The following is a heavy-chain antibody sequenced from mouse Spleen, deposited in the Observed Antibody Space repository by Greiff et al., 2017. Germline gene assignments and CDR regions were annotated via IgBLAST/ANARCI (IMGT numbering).Heavy chain of an antibody. CDR3: ARRRYDWYFDV. D-gene: IGHD2-14*01. CDR2: INPSTGYT. V-gene: IGHV1-7*01. Sequence: QVQLQQSGAELAKPGASVKMSCKASGYTFTSYWMHWVKQRPGQGLEWIGYINPSTGYTEYNQKFKDKATLTADKSSSTAYMQLSSLTSEDSAVYYCARRRYDWYFDVWGAGTTVTVSS. CDR1: GYTFTSYW. J-gene: IGHJ1*01.